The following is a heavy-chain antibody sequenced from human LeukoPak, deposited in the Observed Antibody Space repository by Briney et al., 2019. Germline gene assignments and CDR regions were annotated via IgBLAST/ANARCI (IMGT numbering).Heavy chain of an antibody. J-gene: IGHJ1*01. CDR3: AKYYGSGSYYVSGFQH. D-gene: IGHD3-10*01. CDR2: IYYSGST. CDR1: GGSISSYY. V-gene: IGHV4-59*01. Sequence: SETLSLTCTVSGGSISSYYWSWIRQPPGKGLEWIGYIYYSGSTNYNPSLKSRVTISVDTSKNQFSLKLTSVTAADTAVYYCAKYYGSGSYYVSGFQHWGQGTLVTVSS.